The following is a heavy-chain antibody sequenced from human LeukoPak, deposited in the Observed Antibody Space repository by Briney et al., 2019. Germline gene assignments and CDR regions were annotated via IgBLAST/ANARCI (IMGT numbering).Heavy chain of an antibody. CDR3: AKRGVVIRVILVGFHKEAYYFDS. Sequence: GGSLRLSCAASGFTFSSYSMNWVRQAPGKGLEWVSSISSSSSYIYYADSVKGRFTISRDNSKNTLHLQMNSLRAEDTAAYFCAKRGVVIRVILVGFHKEAYYFDSWGQGALVTVSS. D-gene: IGHD3-22*01. CDR2: ISSSSSYI. V-gene: IGHV3-21*04. J-gene: IGHJ4*02. CDR1: GFTFSSYS.